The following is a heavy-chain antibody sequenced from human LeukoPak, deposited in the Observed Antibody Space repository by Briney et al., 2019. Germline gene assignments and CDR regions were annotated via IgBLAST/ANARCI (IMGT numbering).Heavy chain of an antibody. CDR3: ARGGLYYDILGFDY. D-gene: IGHD3-9*01. CDR1: GFTFSTYS. V-gene: IGHV3-21*01. Sequence: AGSLRLSCAASGFTFSTYSMNWVRQAPGQGLEGVSSISSSSSYVYYADPVKGRLTISRDNATNSLYLQMNSLSAEDTAVYYGARGGLYYDILGFDYWGKGTLVTVSS. J-gene: IGHJ4*02. CDR2: ISSSSSYV.